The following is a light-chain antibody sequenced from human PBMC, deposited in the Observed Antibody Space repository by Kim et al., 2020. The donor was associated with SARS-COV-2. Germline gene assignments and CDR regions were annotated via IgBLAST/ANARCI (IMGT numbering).Light chain of an antibody. CDR3: QQYDTSPYT. Sequence: LSPGDSATLSCRASQSVSSNYLAWYHQRPGQAPRLLIYLASTRATGAPDRFSGSGSGTDFTLTIRRLEPEDSGVFYCQQYDTSPYTFGQGTKLEI. CDR1: QSVSSNY. CDR2: LAS. J-gene: IGKJ2*01. V-gene: IGKV3-20*01.